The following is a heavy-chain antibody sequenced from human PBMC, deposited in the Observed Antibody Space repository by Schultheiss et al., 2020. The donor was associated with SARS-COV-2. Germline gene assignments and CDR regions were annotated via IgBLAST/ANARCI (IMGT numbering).Heavy chain of an antibody. D-gene: IGHD5-18*01. Sequence: TLSLTCAVCGESFSAYYWSWIRQHPGKGLEWIGYIYYSGSTYYNPSLKSRVTISVDTSKNQFSLKVNSVTAADTAVYYCARGYRYYYYAMDVWGQGTTVTVSS. CDR3: ARGYRYYYYAMDV. CDR1: GESFSAYY. J-gene: IGHJ6*02. V-gene: IGHV4-31*11. CDR2: IYYSGST.